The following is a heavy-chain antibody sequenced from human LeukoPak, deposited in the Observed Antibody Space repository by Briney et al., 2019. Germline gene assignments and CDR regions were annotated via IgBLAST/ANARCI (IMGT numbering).Heavy chain of an antibody. Sequence: GASVKVSCKTSGYNFTNYYMHWVRQAPGHGLEWMGIMNPSGDTTTYAEKFQGRVTMTRDTFTSTVYMELSSLRSEDTAVYYCARGGALRYFEWFSAYWGQGTLVTVSS. V-gene: IGHV1-46*01. J-gene: IGHJ4*02. CDR1: GYNFTNYY. D-gene: IGHD3-9*01. CDR2: MNPSGDTT. CDR3: ARGGALRYFEWFSAY.